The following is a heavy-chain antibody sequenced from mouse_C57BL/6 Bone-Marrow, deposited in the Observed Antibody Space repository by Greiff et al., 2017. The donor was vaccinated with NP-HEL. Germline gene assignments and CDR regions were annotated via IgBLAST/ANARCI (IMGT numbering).Heavy chain of an antibody. V-gene: IGHV1-82*01. Sequence: VQLVESGPELVKPGASVKISCKASGYAFSSSWMNWVKQRPGKGLEWIGRIYPGDGDTNYNGKFKGKATLTADKSSSTAYMQLSSLTSEDSAVYFCARSGSGPYYFDYWGQGTTLTVSS. J-gene: IGHJ2*01. D-gene: IGHD3-2*02. CDR2: IYPGDGDT. CDR3: ARSGSGPYYFDY. CDR1: GYAFSSSW.